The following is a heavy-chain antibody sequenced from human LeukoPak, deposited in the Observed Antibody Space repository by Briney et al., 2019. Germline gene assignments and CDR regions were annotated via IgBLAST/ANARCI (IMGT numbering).Heavy chain of an antibody. J-gene: IGHJ4*02. CDR2: INHSGST. Sequence: SETLSLTCAVYGGSFSGYYWSWIRQPPGKGQEWIGEINHSGSTNYNPSLKSRVTISVDTSKNQFSLKLSSVTAADTAVYYCARVSSGVYFDYWGQGTLVTVSS. V-gene: IGHV4-34*01. CDR3: ARVSSGVYFDY. D-gene: IGHD3-10*01. CDR1: GGSFSGYY.